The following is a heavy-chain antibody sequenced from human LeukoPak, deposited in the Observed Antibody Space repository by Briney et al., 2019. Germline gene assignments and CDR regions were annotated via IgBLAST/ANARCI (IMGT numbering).Heavy chain of an antibody. J-gene: IGHJ4*02. D-gene: IGHD6-13*01. CDR1: GFTFDSYA. CDR2: ISGSGSST. V-gene: IGHV3-23*01. CDR3: AKRIAAGGMVFDY. Sequence: GSLRLSCAASGFTFDSYAMGWVRQAPGKGLDWVSIISGSGSSTYYADSVKGRFTISRDNSKNTLYLQMNSLRAEDAAVYYCAKRIAAGGMVFDYWGQGTLVTVSS.